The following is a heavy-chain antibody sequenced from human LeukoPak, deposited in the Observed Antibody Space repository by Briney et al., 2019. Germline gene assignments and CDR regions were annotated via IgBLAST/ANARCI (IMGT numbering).Heavy chain of an antibody. CDR3: ARGGWSLDF. CDR2: IYYSGST. J-gene: IGHJ2*01. V-gene: IGHV4-59*08. Sequence: SETLSLTCTVSGGSTSSYYWSWIRQPPGKGLEWIGYIYYSGSTNYNPSLKSRVAMSVDTSKNQFSLKLSSVTAADTAVYFCARGGWSLDFWGRGTLVTVSS. CDR1: GGSTSSYY.